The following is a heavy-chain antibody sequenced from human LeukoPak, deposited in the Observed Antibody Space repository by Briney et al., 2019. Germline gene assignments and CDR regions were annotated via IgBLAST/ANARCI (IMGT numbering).Heavy chain of an antibody. V-gene: IGHV1-69-2*01. Sequence: ASVTVSCKASGYTFTDYYMHWVQQPPGKGLEWMGRVDPEDGETIYAEKFQGRVTITADTSTDTAYMELSSLRSEDTAVYYCATDSGTYDSSGYYLYYMDVWGKGTTVTVSS. CDR2: VDPEDGET. CDR3: ATDSGTYDSSGYYLYYMDV. J-gene: IGHJ6*03. CDR1: GYTFTDYY. D-gene: IGHD3-22*01.